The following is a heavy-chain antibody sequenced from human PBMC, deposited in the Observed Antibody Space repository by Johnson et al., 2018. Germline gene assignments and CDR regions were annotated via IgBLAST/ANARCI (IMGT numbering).Heavy chain of an antibody. Sequence: EVQLLETGGGLVQXGGSLRLSCAASGFSFSSYWMHWVRQAPGKGLVWVSRINRDGSSTYYADSVKGRFTISRDNAKNTLYLQVNSLRAEDTAVYYCAREPALSMSDAFDIWGQGTVVTVSS. CDR2: INRDGSST. D-gene: IGHD2-15*01. V-gene: IGHV3-74*01. CDR1: GFSFSSYW. J-gene: IGHJ3*02. CDR3: AREPALSMSDAFDI.